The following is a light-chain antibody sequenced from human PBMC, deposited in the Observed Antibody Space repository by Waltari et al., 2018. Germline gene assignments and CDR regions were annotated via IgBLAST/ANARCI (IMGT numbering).Light chain of an antibody. J-gene: IGLJ1*01. V-gene: IGLV1-51*01. CDR1: RSNIGNNY. CDR3: GSWDSSLSGHV. CDR2: ASE. Sequence: QSVLTQPPSVSAAPGQKVTISCSGSRSNIGNNYVSWYQHFPGTPPKLLIYASEKRPSGIRDRFSGSKSGTSATLDITGLQPGDEADYYCGSWDSSLSGHVFGTGTKVTVL.